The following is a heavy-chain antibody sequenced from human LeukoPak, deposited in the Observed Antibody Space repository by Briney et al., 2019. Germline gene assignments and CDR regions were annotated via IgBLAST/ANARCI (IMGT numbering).Heavy chain of an antibody. Sequence: GGSLRLSCAASGFTFSSYAMSWVRQAPGKGLEWVSAISGSGGNTYYADSVKGRFTISRDNSKNTLYLQMNSLRAEDTAVYYCAKDLWPDYYGSGRSTFDIWGQGTMVTVSS. D-gene: IGHD3-10*01. CDR1: GFTFSSYA. CDR3: AKDLWPDYYGSGRSTFDI. J-gene: IGHJ3*02. V-gene: IGHV3-23*01. CDR2: ISGSGGNT.